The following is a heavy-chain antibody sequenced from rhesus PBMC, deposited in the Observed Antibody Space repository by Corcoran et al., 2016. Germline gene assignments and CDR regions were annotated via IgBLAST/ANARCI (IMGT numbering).Heavy chain of an antibody. D-gene: IGHD4-29*01. CDR3: ARYTDYGSSSLLGY. CDR1: GGSFSSYW. V-gene: IGHV4-80*01. J-gene: IGHJ4*01. Sequence: QVQLQESGPGLVKPSETLSLTCAVSGGSFSSYWWSWIRQPPGKGLEWIGEINGNSGSTNYNPALKSRVTISKGASKNQFSLKLSSVTAADTAVYYCARYTDYGSSSLLGYWGQGVLVTVSS. CDR2: INGNSGST.